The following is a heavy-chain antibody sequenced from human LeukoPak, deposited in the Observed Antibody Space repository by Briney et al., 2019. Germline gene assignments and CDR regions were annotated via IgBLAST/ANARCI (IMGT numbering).Heavy chain of an antibody. CDR2: INPNSGGT. V-gene: IGHV1-2*06. CDR1: GYTFTGYY. D-gene: IGHD2-15*01. CDR3: ARDCSGGSCYSSLPNLGFDP. Sequence: ASVKASCKASGYTFTGYYMHWVRQAPGQGLEWMGRINPNSGGTNYAQKFQGRVTMTRDTSISTAYMELSRLRSDDTAVYYCARDCSGGSCYSSLPNLGFDPWGQGTLVTVSS. J-gene: IGHJ5*02.